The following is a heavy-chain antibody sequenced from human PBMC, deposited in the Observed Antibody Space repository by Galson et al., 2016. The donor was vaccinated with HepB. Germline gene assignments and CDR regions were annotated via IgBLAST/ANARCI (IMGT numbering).Heavy chain of an antibody. CDR3: ARHSRPGGTSGYYYGMDV. Sequence: LSLTCTVSGGSINSIIAYWGWIRQPPGKGLDWIGTIYYTGSASYSPSLRSRATFSVEKSKNQFALHLSSVTAADTAVYYCARHSRPGGTSGYYYGMDVWGQGTTVTVSS. CDR2: IYYTGSA. V-gene: IGHV4-39*01. D-gene: IGHD1-14*01. J-gene: IGHJ6*02. CDR1: GGSINSIIAY.